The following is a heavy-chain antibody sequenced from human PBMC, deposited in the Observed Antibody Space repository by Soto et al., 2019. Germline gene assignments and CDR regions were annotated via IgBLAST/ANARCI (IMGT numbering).Heavy chain of an antibody. V-gene: IGHV4-31*03. J-gene: IGHJ5*02. CDR1: GGSIRTGGYY. CDR3: AKDPSPQPTTVVTPGWFDP. CDR2: IYYTGRT. D-gene: IGHD4-17*01. Sequence: PSETLSLTCTVSGGSIRTGGYYWSWIRQHPGKGLEWLGYIYYTGRTYYNPSLKNRLTMSVDLSKSQFSLKLTSLTAADTAVYYCAKDPSPQPTTVVTPGWFDPWGQGILVTVS.